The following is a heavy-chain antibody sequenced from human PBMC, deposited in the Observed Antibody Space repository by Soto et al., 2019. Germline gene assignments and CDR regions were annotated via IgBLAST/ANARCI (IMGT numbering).Heavy chain of an antibody. D-gene: IGHD3-3*01. V-gene: IGHV3-23*01. J-gene: IGHJ4*02. CDR3: AKPIPYYDFWSGYSSAFDY. CDR1: EITLSSYA. Sequence: PGGSLRLSCTASEITLSSYAMSWVRQAPGKGLEWVSAISASGGSTYYADSVKGRFTISRDNSKNTLYLQMNRLRAEDTAVYYCAKPIPYYDFWSGYSSAFDYWGQGTLVTVSS. CDR2: ISASGGST.